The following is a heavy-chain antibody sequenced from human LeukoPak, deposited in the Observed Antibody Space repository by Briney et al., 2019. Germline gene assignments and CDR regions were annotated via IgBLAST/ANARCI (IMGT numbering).Heavy chain of an antibody. CDR2: IFYSGST. CDR3: ARGASTYYYDSSGYYRGGPNRPRPLDY. J-gene: IGHJ4*02. CDR1: SGSISTSNYY. Sequence: SETLSLTCTVSSGSISTSNYYWGWVRQPPGKALEWIGNIFYSGSTYYSPSLKSRVTISVDTSKNQFSLKLSSVTAADTAVYYCARGASTYYYDSSGYYRGGPNRPRPLDYWGQGTLVTVSS. D-gene: IGHD3-22*01. V-gene: IGHV4-39*01.